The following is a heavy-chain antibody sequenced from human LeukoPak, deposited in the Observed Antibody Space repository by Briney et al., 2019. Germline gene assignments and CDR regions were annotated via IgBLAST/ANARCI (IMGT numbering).Heavy chain of an antibody. Sequence: GGSLRLSCAAPGFMFSSYALHWVRQAPGKALEWVAVISYDGSNKYYADSVRGRFTISRDNSKNTLYLQMNSLRAEDTAVYYCARDGGYCSSTSCQIDYWGQGTLVTVSS. D-gene: IGHD2-2*01. CDR1: GFMFSSYA. CDR3: ARDGGYCSSTSCQIDY. J-gene: IGHJ4*02. V-gene: IGHV3-30-3*01. CDR2: ISYDGSNK.